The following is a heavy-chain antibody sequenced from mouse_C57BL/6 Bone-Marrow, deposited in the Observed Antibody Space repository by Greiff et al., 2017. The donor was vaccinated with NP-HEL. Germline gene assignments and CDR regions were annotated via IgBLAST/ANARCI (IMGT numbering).Heavy chain of an antibody. CDR1: GFTFSDYY. Sequence: DVKLVESGGGLVQPGGSLKLSCAASGFTFSDYYMYWVSQTPAKRLEWVAYISNGGGSTYYPATVKGRVTISRDNATNTLYLQMSRLKSEDTAMYYCERHRTTVLAQFAYWGQGTLVTVSA. J-gene: IGHJ3*01. V-gene: IGHV5-12*01. CDR3: ERHRTTVLAQFAY. D-gene: IGHD2-13*01. CDR2: ISNGGGST.